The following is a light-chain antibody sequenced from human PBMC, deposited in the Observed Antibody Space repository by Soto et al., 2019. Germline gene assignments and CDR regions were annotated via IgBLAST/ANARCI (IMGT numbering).Light chain of an antibody. CDR2: DVS. V-gene: IGLV2-14*03. J-gene: IGLJ1*01. CDR1: SSDVGGYNY. CDR3: SSYTHSNPYV. Sequence: QSALTQPASVSGSPGQSITISCTGTSSDVGGYNYVSGYQQHPGKAPKLMIYDVSNRPSGVSNRFSGSKSGNTASLTISGPQAEDEGDYYCSSYTHSNPYVFRTGTKVTAL.